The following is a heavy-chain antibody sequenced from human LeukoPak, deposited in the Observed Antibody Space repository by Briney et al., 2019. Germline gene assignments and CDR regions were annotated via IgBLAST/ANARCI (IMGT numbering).Heavy chain of an antibody. Sequence: SETLSLTCRVSGXSISYYYWSWIRQPPGKGLEFIGYISHSGSTNYNPSLKSRVTISLDTSKSQFSLRLSSVTAADTAVYYCARLLTSGKQVGGILRSYWFDPWGQGTLVTVSS. V-gene: IGHV4-59*08. J-gene: IGHJ5*02. CDR3: ARLLTSGKQVGGILRSYWFDP. CDR2: ISHSGST. D-gene: IGHD1-14*01. CDR1: GXSISYYY.